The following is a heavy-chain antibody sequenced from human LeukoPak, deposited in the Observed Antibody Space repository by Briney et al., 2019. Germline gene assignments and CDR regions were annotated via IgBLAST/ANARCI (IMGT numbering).Heavy chain of an antibody. V-gene: IGHV3-11*01. CDR3: ATDGAGFDT. J-gene: IGHJ5*02. Sequence: GGSLRLSCAASGFTFNDYYMSWIRQAPGKGLEWLSDINIGGTNTHYADSVKCRFTISSDNAKKSLYLELNNLRAEDTAVYYCATDGAGFDTWGQGVLVTVSS. CDR1: GFTFNDYY. CDR2: INIGGTNT.